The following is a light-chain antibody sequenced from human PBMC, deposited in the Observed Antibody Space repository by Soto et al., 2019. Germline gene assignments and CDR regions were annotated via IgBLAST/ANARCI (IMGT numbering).Light chain of an antibody. V-gene: IGLV2-11*01. Sequence: QSALTQPRSVSGSPGQSVTISCTGTSSDVGGYNYVSWYQQHPGKAPKLMIYDVSKRPSGVPDRFSGSKSGNTASLTISGLQAEDEADYYCSSFTTTNTWVFGGGTKVNVL. CDR1: SSDVGGYNY. CDR2: DVS. CDR3: SSFTTTNTWV. J-gene: IGLJ3*02.